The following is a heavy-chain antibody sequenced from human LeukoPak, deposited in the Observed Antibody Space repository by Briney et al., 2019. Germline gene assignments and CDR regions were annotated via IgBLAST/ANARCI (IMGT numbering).Heavy chain of an antibody. D-gene: IGHD2-15*01. CDR1: GFTFSDYY. J-gene: IGHJ4*02. V-gene: IGHV3-11*01. CDR2: ISSSGSTI. CDR3: ARLSLIGDYPDY. Sequence: GGSLRLSCAASGFTFSDYYMSWIRQAPGKGLEWVSYISSSGSTIYYADYVKGRFTISRDNAKNSLYLQMNSLRAEDTAVYYCARLSLIGDYPDYWGQGTLVTVSS.